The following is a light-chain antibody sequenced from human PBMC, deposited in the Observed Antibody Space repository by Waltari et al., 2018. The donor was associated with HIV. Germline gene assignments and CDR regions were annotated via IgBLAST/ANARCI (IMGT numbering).Light chain of an antibody. CDR2: TNT. CDR1: SSNIGDNT. Sequence: QSVLTQPPSASGTPGQRVTISCSGSSSNIGDNTVNWYQQLPGTAPKLLIYTNTQRPSGVPARFSGSKSGTSASLAISGLQSDDEADYYCATWDDSLNGHVVFGGGTKLTVL. V-gene: IGLV1-44*01. CDR3: ATWDDSLNGHVV. J-gene: IGLJ2*01.